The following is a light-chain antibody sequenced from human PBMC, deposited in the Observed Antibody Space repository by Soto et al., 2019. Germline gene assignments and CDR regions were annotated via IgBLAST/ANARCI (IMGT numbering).Light chain of an antibody. J-gene: IGKJ4*01. V-gene: IGKV3-15*01. CDR2: GAS. CDR1: QNVNNY. Sequence: EIVMTQSPATLSVSPGERVTLSCRASQNVNNYLAWYQQKPGQAPRLLIYGASTRATGIPVRFSGSGSGTEFTPTISSLLSEDFEVYYCHQHDNWPLTFGGGTKVEIK. CDR3: HQHDNWPLT.